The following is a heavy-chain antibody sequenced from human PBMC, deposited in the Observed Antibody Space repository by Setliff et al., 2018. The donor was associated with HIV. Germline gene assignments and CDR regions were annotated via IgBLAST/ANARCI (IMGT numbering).Heavy chain of an antibody. V-gene: IGHV3-23*01. CDR1: GSTFSSHA. Sequence: LRLSCAASGSTFSSHAMSWVRQAPGKGLEWVSVISGSGGSTYYPDSVKGRFTISRDNSKNTLYLQMNSLGAEDTAIYYCAKGWSDYSPYYFDYWGQGALVTVSS. CDR2: ISGSGGST. J-gene: IGHJ4*02. D-gene: IGHD3-3*01. CDR3: AKGWSDYSPYYFDY.